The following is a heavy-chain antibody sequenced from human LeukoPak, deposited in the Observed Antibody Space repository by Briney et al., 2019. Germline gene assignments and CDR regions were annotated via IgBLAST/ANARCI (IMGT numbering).Heavy chain of an antibody. CDR1: GGTSSSYA. CDR3: ARGHVGYREYYYYGMDV. D-gene: IGHD6-13*01. Sequence: GSSVKVSCKASGGTSSSYAISWVRQAPGQGLEWMGGIIPIFGTANYAQKFQGRVTITADESTSTAYMELSSLRSEDTAVYYCARGHVGYREYYYYGMDVWGQGTTVTVSS. V-gene: IGHV1-69*01. J-gene: IGHJ6*02. CDR2: IIPIFGTA.